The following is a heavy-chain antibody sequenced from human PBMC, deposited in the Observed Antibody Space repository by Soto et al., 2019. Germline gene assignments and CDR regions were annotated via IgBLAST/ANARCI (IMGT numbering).Heavy chain of an antibody. CDR2: IWSDGSNK. CDR1: GFPFSVYG. CDR3: VRASGPFDL. J-gene: IGHJ2*01. Sequence: QMQLGESGGGVVQPGTSLRLSCGGSGFPFSVYGIHWVRQAPGKGLEWVAVIWSDGSNKYYGDSVKGRFTISRDNSKNTLYLQMNSLRAEDTAVYYCVRASGPFDLWGRGTLVTVSS. V-gene: IGHV3-33*01.